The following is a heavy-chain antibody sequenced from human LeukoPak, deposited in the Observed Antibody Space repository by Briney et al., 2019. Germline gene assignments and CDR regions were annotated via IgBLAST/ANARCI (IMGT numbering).Heavy chain of an antibody. CDR3: ARGYSSGYYEELY. Sequence: PSETLSLTCTVSGGSISSGGYYWSWIRQHPGKGLEWIGYIYCSGSTYYNPSLKSRVTISVDTSKNQFSLKLSSVTAADTAVYYCARGYSSGYYEELYWGQGTLVTVSS. CDR2: IYCSGST. J-gene: IGHJ4*02. D-gene: IGHD3-22*01. CDR1: GGSISSGGYY. V-gene: IGHV4-31*03.